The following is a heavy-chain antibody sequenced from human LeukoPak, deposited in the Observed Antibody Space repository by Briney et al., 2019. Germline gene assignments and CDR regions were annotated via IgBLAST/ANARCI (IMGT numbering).Heavy chain of an antibody. CDR2: INTNTGNP. V-gene: IGHV7-4-1*02. CDR3: AAKIAWWALDI. D-gene: IGHD2-8*02. CDR1: GYTFTSYA. Sequence: ASVKVSCKASGYTFTSYAMKWVRQAPGQGLEWMGWINTNTGNPTYAQGFTGRFVFSLDTSVSTAYLQISSLKAEDTAVYYCAAKIAWWALDIWGQGTMVTVSS. J-gene: IGHJ3*02.